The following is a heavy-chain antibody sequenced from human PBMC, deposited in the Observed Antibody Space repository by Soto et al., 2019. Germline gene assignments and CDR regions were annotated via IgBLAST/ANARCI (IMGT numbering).Heavy chain of an antibody. V-gene: IGHV4-39*01. CDR1: GGSISSSSYY. D-gene: IGHD3-10*01. CDR3: ARHPAYYGSGSYEFDY. J-gene: IGHJ4*02. CDR2: IYYSGST. Sequence: SETLSLSCTVSGGSISSSSYYWGWIRQPPGKGLEWIGSIYYSGSTYYNPSLKSRVTISVDTSKNQFSLKLSSVTAADTAVYYCARHPAYYGSGSYEFDYWGQGTLVTVSS.